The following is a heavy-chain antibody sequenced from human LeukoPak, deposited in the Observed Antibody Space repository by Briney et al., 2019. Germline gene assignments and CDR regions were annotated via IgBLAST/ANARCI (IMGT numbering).Heavy chain of an antibody. D-gene: IGHD5-12*01. CDR1: GFTFSSYA. J-gene: IGHJ3*02. Sequence: PGGSLTLSCAASGFTFSSYAMSWVRQAPGKGREWVSAISGSGGSTYYADSVKGRFTISRDNSKNTLYLQMNSLRAEDTAVYYCAKVGGWLRSAGGNDAFDIWGQGTMVTVSS. CDR3: AKVGGWLRSAGGNDAFDI. V-gene: IGHV3-23*01. CDR2: ISGSGGST.